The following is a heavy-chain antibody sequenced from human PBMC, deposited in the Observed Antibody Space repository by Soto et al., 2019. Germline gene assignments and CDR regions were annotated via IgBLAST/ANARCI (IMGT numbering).Heavy chain of an antibody. V-gene: IGHV1-69*01. D-gene: IGHD2-15*01. CDR1: GGTFNIYA. Sequence: QVQLVQSGAEVKKPGSSVKVSCKASGGTFNIYAISWVRQAPGQGLEWMGGIIPIFGTGNYAQKFQGRVTITADEPTSTAYMELSSLRSEDTAVYYCARDIKNACFYGMAVWGQGTTVTVSS. J-gene: IGHJ6*02. CDR2: IIPIFGTG. CDR3: ARDIKNACFYGMAV.